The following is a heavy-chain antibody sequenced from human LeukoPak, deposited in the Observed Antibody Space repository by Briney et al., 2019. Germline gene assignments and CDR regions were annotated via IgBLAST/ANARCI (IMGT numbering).Heavy chain of an antibody. Sequence: SEALSLTCTVSGVSINTYYASWIRQAPGKGLEFIGFIYNGGNTNYNPSLKSRATISVDTSNNQFSLRLTSVTAADTAMYYCAAGPWELDFWGQGTLVTVSS. CDR3: AAGPWELDF. V-gene: IGHV4-4*09. J-gene: IGHJ4*02. CDR2: IYNGGNT. D-gene: IGHD1-26*01. CDR1: GVSINTYY.